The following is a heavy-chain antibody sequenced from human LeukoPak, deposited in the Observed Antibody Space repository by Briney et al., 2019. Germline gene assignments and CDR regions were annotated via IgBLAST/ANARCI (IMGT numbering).Heavy chain of an antibody. CDR2: IGTAGDT. Sequence: RGSLRLSCAASGFTFSSYDMHWVRQATGKGLEWVSAIGTAGDTYYPGSVKGRFTISRENAKNSLYLQMNSLRAGDTAVYYCARDYVGSSSWYFGYWGQGTLVTVSS. J-gene: IGHJ4*02. CDR1: GFTFSSYD. V-gene: IGHV3-13*01. D-gene: IGHD6-13*01. CDR3: ARDYVGSSSWYFGY.